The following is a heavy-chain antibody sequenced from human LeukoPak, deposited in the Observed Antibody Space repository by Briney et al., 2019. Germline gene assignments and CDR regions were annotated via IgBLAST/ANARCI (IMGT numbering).Heavy chain of an antibody. CDR2: ISGNSSTI. J-gene: IGHJ4*02. CDR1: GFTFSSYC. Sequence: GGSLRLSCAASGFTFSSYCMTWVRQAPGKGLEWVSYISGNSSTIYYADSVKGRFTISRDNAKNSLYLQMNSLRVEDTAFYYCARDRQQLALDYWGQGTLVTVSS. D-gene: IGHD6-13*01. V-gene: IGHV3-48*01. CDR3: ARDRQQLALDY.